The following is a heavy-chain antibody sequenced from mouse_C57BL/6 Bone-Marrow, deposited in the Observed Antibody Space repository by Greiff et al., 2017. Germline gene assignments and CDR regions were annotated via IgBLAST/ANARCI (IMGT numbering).Heavy chain of an antibody. CDR1: GYTFTNYG. CDR2: IYRGGGYT. Sequence: QVQLQQSGAELVRPGTSVKMSCKASGYTFTNYGIGWAKQRPGHGLEWIGDIYRGGGYTNYNEKLKGKATLTADKSSSTAYMQFSSLTSEESAIYYCARLRRRYYYAMDYWGQGTSVTVSS. D-gene: IGHD2-12*01. J-gene: IGHJ4*01. CDR3: ARLRRRYYYAMDY. V-gene: IGHV1-63*01.